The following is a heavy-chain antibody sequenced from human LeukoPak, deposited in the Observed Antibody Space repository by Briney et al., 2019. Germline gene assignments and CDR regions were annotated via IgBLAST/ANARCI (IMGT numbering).Heavy chain of an antibody. CDR2: ISWNSGSI. Sequence: PGGSLRLSCAASGFTFDDYAMHWVRQAPGKGLEWVSGISWNSGSIGYADSVKGRFTISRDNAKNSLYLQMNSLRAEDTALYYCAKDRYKEDYSYGSEYFQHWGQGTLVTVSS. J-gene: IGHJ1*01. D-gene: IGHD5-18*01. V-gene: IGHV3-9*01. CDR3: AKDRYKEDYSYGSEYFQH. CDR1: GFTFDDYA.